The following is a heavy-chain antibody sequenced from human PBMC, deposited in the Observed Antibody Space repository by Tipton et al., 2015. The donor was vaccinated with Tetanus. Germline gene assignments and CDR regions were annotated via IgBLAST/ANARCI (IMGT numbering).Heavy chain of an antibody. D-gene: IGHD3-9*01. Sequence: TLSLTCTVSGGSINNYYWSWIRQPPGKGLEWIGYISYSGSTNSNPSLKGRVTISVDASKNQFSLELTSVTAADTAVYYCARHAGAGATIWGTDYWGQGTLVTVSS. CDR2: ISYSGST. CDR3: ARHAGAGATIWGTDY. CDR1: GGSINNYY. V-gene: IGHV4-59*08. J-gene: IGHJ4*02.